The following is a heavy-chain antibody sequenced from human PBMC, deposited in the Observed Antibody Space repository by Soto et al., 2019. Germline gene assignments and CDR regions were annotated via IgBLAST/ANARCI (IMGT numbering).Heavy chain of an antibody. Sequence: ERSLRLWCGASGVIFSTYGMHWVRQVPGKGLEWVAVIWYDGSNKFYADSVKGRFTISRDNSKNTVFLQMNSLRAEDTAVYYCARDSYGEYCCHGT. D-gene: IGHD2-21*01. CDR3: ARDSYGEY. V-gene: IGHV3-33*01. CDR1: GVIFSTYG. CDR2: IWYDGSNK. J-gene: IGHJ4*01.